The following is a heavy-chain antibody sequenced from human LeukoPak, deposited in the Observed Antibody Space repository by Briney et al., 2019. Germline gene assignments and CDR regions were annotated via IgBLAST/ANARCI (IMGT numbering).Heavy chain of an antibody. CDR2: IIPILGIA. CDR3: ARIPYDSSGRGSDY. CDR1: GGTFSSYT. Sequence: GSSVKVSCKASGGTFSSYTISWVRQAPGQGLEWMGRIIPILGIANYAQKFQGRVTITADKSTSTAYMELSSLRSEDTAVYYCARIPYDSSGRGSDYWGQGTLVTVSS. D-gene: IGHD3-22*01. J-gene: IGHJ4*02. V-gene: IGHV1-69*02.